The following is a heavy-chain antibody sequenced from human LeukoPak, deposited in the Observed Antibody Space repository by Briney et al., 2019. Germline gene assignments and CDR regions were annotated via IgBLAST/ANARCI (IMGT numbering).Heavy chain of an antibody. CDR3: ARDHIVVVTAATGDAFDF. J-gene: IGHJ3*01. CDR1: GGSISSSSSY. CDR2: IYYSGST. V-gene: IGHV4-39*02. Sequence: PSETLSLTCTVSGGSISSSSSYWGWIRQPPGKGLEWIGSIYYSGSTYYNPSLKSRVTISVDTSKNQFSLYLSSVTAADTAVYYCARDHIVVVTAATGDAFDFSGQATMVTVSS. D-gene: IGHD2-2*01.